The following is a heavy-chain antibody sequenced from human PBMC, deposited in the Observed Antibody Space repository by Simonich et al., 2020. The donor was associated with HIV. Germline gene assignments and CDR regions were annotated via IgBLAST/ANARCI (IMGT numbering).Heavy chain of an antibody. V-gene: IGHV4-34*01. D-gene: IGHD6-13*01. Sequence: QVQLQQWGAGLLKPSETLSLTCAVYGGSFSGNFWTWIRQTPGKGLEGIGEISHSGITNYNPSLKSRVTISVDTSKNQFSLKVSSVTAADTAVYYCASRRLWNSSPFDYWGQGTLVTVS. CDR1: GGSFSGNF. CDR2: ISHSGIT. CDR3: ASRRLWNSSPFDY. J-gene: IGHJ4*02.